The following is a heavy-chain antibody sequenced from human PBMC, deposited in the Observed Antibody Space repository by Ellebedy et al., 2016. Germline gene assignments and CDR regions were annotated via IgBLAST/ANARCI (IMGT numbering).Heavy chain of an antibody. Sequence: ASVKVSXXASGYTFTSYGISWVRQAPGQGLEWMGWINPNSGGTNYAQKFQGRVTMTRDTSISTAYMELSRLRSDDTAVYYCATTPGPDYGDSYFDYWGQGTLVTVSS. CDR1: GYTFTSYG. CDR2: INPNSGGT. J-gene: IGHJ4*02. CDR3: ATTPGPDYGDSYFDY. D-gene: IGHD4-17*01. V-gene: IGHV1-2*02.